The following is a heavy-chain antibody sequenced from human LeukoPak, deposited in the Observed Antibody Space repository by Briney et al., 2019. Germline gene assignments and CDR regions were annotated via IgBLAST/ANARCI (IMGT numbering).Heavy chain of an antibody. V-gene: IGHV3-66*01. CDR3: AKVVSGFHFDC. D-gene: IGHD1-26*01. CDR2: IYSGGST. Sequence: GGSLRLSCAASGFTVSSNYMSWVRQAPGKGLEWVSVIYSGGSTYYADSVKGRFTISRDNSKNTLYLQMNTLRAEDTAVYYCAKVVSGFHFDCWGQGTLVTVSS. J-gene: IGHJ4*02. CDR1: GFTVSSNY.